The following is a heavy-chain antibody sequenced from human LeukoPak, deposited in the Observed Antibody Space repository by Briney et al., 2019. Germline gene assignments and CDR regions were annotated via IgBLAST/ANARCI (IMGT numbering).Heavy chain of an antibody. CDR2: IYYSGST. D-gene: IGHD5-18*01. Sequence: KPSETLSLTCTVSGGSISSYYWSWIRQPPGKGLKWIGYIYYSGSTNYNPSLKSRVTISVDTSKNQFSLKLSSVTAADTAVYYCARDRHGYSYGLQAFDIWGQGTMVTVSS. J-gene: IGHJ3*02. CDR3: ARDRHGYSYGLQAFDI. CDR1: GGSISSYY. V-gene: IGHV4-59*01.